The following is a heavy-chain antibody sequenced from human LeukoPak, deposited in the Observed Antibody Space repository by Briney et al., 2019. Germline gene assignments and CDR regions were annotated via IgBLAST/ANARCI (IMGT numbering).Heavy chain of an antibody. V-gene: IGHV1-2*02. CDR2: INPNSGGT. J-gene: IGHJ4*02. Sequence: ASVKVSCKASGYTFTGYYMHWVRQAPGQGREWMGWINPNSGGTNYAQKFQGRVTMTRDTSISTAYMELSRLRSDDTAVYYCARDDQYYDFWSGPGTLFDYWGQGTLVTVSS. CDR1: GYTFTGYY. CDR3: ARDDQYYDFWSGPGTLFDY. D-gene: IGHD3-3*01.